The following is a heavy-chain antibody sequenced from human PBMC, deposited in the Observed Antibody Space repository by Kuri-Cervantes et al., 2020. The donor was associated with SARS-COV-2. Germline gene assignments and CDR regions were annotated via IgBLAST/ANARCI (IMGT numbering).Heavy chain of an antibody. Sequence: ASVKVSCKASGYTFTSYDINWVRQATGQGLEWMGWMNPNSGNTGYAQKFQGRVTITRNTSISTAYMELSSLRSEDTAVYYCARVEEGMTTVVTSIYYYYYMDVWGEGTTVTVAS. CDR3: ARVEEGMTTVVTSIYYYYYMDV. CDR1: GYTFTSYD. J-gene: IGHJ6*03. CDR2: MNPNSGNT. D-gene: IGHD4-23*01. V-gene: IGHV1-8*03.